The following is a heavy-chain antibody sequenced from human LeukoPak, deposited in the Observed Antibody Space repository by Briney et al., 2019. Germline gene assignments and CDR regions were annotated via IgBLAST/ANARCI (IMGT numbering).Heavy chain of an antibody. Sequence: GGSLRLSCAASGFTFSSYAMHWVRQAPGKGLEWVAVISYDGSNKYYADSVKGRFTISRDNSKNTLYLQMNSLRAEDTAVYYCAGDGEVGERDYWGQGTLVTVSS. CDR2: ISYDGSNK. J-gene: IGHJ4*02. D-gene: IGHD3-16*01. CDR1: GFTFSSYA. V-gene: IGHV3-30-3*01. CDR3: AGDGEVGERDY.